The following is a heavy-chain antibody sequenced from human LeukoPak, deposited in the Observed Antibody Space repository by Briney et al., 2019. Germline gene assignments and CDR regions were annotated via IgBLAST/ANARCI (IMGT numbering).Heavy chain of an antibody. D-gene: IGHD4-17*01. CDR1: GGSISSSSYY. V-gene: IGHV4-39*01. CDR2: IYYSGST. J-gene: IGHJ4*02. Sequence: SETPSLTCTVSGGSISSSSYYWGWIRQPPGKGLEWIGSIYYSGSTYYNPSLKSRVTISVDTSKNQFSLKLSSVTAADTAVYYCASLYGDYDPWGYWGQGTLVTVSS. CDR3: ASLYGDYDPWGY.